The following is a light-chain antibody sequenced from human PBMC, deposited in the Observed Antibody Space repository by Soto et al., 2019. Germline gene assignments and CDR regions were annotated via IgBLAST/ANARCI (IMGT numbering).Light chain of an antibody. V-gene: IGKV3-11*01. CDR1: QSVSSY. CDR2: DAS. CDR3: QQRSNWWT. J-gene: IGKJ1*01. Sequence: EIVLTQSPATLSLSPGERATLSCRASQSVSSYLAWYQQKPGQAPGLLIYDASNRATGIPARFSGSGSGTAFTLTISSLEPEDFAVYYCQQRSNWWTFGQGTKVEIK.